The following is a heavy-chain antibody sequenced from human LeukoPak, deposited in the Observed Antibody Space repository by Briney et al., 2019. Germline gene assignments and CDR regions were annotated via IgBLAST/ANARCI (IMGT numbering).Heavy chain of an antibody. CDR1: GGTFSSYA. V-gene: IGHV1-69*04. CDR2: IIPILGIA. D-gene: IGHD5-18*01. J-gene: IGHJ6*02. CDR3: ARERIQLWLQDYYYYGMDV. Sequence: SVKVCCKASGGTFSSYAISWVRQAPGQGLEWMGRIIPILGIANYAQKFQGRVTITADKSTSTAYMELSSLRSEDTAVYYCARERIQLWLQDYYYYGMDVWGQGTTVTVSS.